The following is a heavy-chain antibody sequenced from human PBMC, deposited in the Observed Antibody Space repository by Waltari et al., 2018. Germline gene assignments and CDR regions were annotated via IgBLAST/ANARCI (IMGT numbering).Heavy chain of an antibody. Sequence: QVSLVESGAGVVQPAMSLGLSLAASGFSRGHFGLHWVRQAPGKGLEWVALASFDGSTTYYADSVRGRFTISRDNSKNTLYLDINTLRVDDTAIYYCAKDAFGNTYLDHWGQGTLVTVSS. D-gene: IGHD3-10*01. CDR3: AKDAFGNTYLDH. CDR1: GFSRGHFG. J-gene: IGHJ5*02. V-gene: IGHV3-30*18. CDR2: ASFDGSTT.